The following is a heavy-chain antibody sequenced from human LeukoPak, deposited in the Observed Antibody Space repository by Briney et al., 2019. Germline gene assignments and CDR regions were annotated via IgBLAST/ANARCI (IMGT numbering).Heavy chain of an antibody. CDR3: AKGSGIAVAGTIDY. Sequence: GRSLRLSCAASGFTFDDYAMHWVRQAPGKGLEWVSGISWNSGSIGYADSVKGRFIISRDNAKNSLYLQMNSLRAEDTALYYCAKGSGIAVAGTIDYWGQGTLVTVSS. V-gene: IGHV3-9*01. CDR2: ISWNSGSI. J-gene: IGHJ4*02. D-gene: IGHD6-19*01. CDR1: GFTFDDYA.